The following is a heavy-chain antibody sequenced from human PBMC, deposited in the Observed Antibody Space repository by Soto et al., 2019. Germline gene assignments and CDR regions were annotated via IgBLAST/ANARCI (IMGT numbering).Heavy chain of an antibody. Sequence: LGGSLRLSCAASGFTFSSYSMNWVRQAPGKGLEWVSYISSSSSTIYYADSVKGRFTISRDNAKNSLYLQMNSLRAEDTAVYYCARDLGSGWYVYWGQGTLVTVSS. CDR1: GFTFSSYS. J-gene: IGHJ4*02. CDR2: ISSSSSTI. D-gene: IGHD6-19*01. CDR3: ARDLGSGWYVY. V-gene: IGHV3-48*01.